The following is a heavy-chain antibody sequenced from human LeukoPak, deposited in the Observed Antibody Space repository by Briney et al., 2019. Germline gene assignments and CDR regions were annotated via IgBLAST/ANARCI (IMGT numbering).Heavy chain of an antibody. J-gene: IGHJ4*02. CDR3: ARKGANNSGRPFDY. V-gene: IGHV4/OR15-8*01. CDR1: GGAIINYY. Sequence: SETLSLTCAVSGGAIINYYWSWFRQPPGKGLEWIGEIYHSGSFNYNPSLKSRVTISVDKSKSQFSLKLTSVAAADTAVYYCARKGANNSGRPFDYWGQGTLVTVSS. CDR2: IYHSGSF. D-gene: IGHD6-19*01.